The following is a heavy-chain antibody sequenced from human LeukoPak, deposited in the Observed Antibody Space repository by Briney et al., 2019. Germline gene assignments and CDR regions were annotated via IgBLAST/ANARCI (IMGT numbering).Heavy chain of an antibody. J-gene: IGHJ4*02. V-gene: IGHV3-64*02. D-gene: IGHD1-1*01. CDR2: INSRGTTA. Sequence: GGSLRLSCAASGFLFSSYSMHWVRQTPGKGPEYVAAINSRGTTAHYGGSVQGRFIVSRDNSNYTLYLQMDGLRPDDTGVYFCARKGSAGWDDYWGRGTLVIVSS. CDR3: ARKGSAGWDDY. CDR1: GFLFSSYS.